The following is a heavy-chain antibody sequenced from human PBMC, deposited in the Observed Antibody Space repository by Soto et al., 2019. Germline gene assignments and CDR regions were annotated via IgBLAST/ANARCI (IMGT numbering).Heavy chain of an antibody. V-gene: IGHV3-74*01. CDR2: IKGDGSSA. CDR3: ARNGMWSSYDY. J-gene: IGHJ4*02. Sequence: GGSLRLSCAASGFSFSNHWIHWVRQVPGEGLVWVSYIKGDGSSANYADSVTGRFTISTDTAKNTLYLQMNSVRAEDTALYYCARNGMWSSYDYWGQGVLVTVSS. D-gene: IGHD2-21*01. CDR1: GFSFSNHW.